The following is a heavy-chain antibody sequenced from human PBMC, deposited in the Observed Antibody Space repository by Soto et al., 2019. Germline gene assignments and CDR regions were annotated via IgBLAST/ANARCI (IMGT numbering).Heavy chain of an antibody. CDR3: AREYYYGSGSQTASMDV. J-gene: IGHJ6*02. CDR1: GGSFSGYY. CDR2: INHSGST. Sequence: PSETLSLTCAVYGGSFSGYYWSWIRQPPGKGLEWIGEINHSGSTNYNPSLKSRVTISVDTSKNQFSLKLSSVTAADTAVYYCAREYYYGSGSQTASMDVWGQGTTVTVSS. V-gene: IGHV4-34*01. D-gene: IGHD3-10*01.